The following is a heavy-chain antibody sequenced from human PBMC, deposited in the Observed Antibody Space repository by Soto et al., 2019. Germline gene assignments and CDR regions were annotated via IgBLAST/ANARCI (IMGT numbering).Heavy chain of an antibody. D-gene: IGHD3-3*01. CDR1: GGSISSGGYY. CDR3: AREHFLEWLFLAFYI. J-gene: IGHJ3*02. V-gene: IGHV4-31*03. Sequence: PSETLSLTCTVSGGSISSGGYYWSWIRQHPGKGLEWIGYIYYSGSTYYNPSLKSRVTISVDTSKNQFSLKLSSVTAAATAGYYCAREHFLEWLFLAFYIWGQGTMVTVSS. CDR2: IYYSGST.